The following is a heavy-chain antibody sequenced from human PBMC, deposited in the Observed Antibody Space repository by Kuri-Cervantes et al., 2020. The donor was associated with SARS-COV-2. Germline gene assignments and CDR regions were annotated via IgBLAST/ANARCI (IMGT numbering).Heavy chain of an antibody. Sequence: ASVKVSCKASGYTFSDYYIYWVRQAPGQGLEWMGWINPNSGGTNYAQKFQGWVTMTRDTSINTAYMELSRLRSDDMAAYYCARGMVRGIIQYYYYPMDVWGQGTTVTVSS. CDR2: INPNSGGT. J-gene: IGHJ6*02. CDR1: GYTFSDYY. CDR3: ARGMVRGIIQYYYYPMDV. D-gene: IGHD3-10*01. V-gene: IGHV1-2*04.